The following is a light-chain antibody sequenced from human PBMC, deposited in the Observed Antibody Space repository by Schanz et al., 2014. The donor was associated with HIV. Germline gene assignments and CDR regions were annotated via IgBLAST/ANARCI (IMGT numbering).Light chain of an antibody. CDR1: QYVSGSY. CDR2: DAS. CDR3: QQYGGSPT. J-gene: IGKJ1*01. Sequence: EIVLTQSPATLSLSPGERATLSCGASQYVSGSYVAWYQQKPGLAPRLLIYDASTRAAGIPDRFSGSGSGSTFTRIISRLEPADIAVYYCQQYGGSPTFGQGTKVEIK. V-gene: IGKV3D-20*01.